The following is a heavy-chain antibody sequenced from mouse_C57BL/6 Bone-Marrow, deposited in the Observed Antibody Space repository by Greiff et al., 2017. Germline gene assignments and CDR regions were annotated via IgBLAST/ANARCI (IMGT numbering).Heavy chain of an antibody. CDR3: TRPLGSGYFDV. D-gene: IGHD1-1*01. CDR2: IDPETGGT. CDR1: GYTFTDYE. Sequence: LVESGAELVRPGASVTLSCKASGYTFTDYEMHWVKQTPVHGLEWIGAIDPETGGTAYNQKFKGKAILTADKSSSTAYMELRSLTSEDSAVYYCTRPLGSGYFDVWGTGTTVTVSS. V-gene: IGHV1-15*01. J-gene: IGHJ1*03.